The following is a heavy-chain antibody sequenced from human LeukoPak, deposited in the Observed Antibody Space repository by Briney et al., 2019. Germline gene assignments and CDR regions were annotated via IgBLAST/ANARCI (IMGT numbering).Heavy chain of an antibody. CDR2: IYYSGST. CDR3: ARARYCSGGSCPKFPGIYYYYGMDV. J-gene: IGHJ6*02. Sequence: SETLSLTCTVSGGSISSYYWSWIRQPPGKGLEWIGYIYYSGSTNYNPSLKSRVTISVDTSKNQFSLKLSSVTAADTAVYYCARARYCSGGSCPKFPGIYYYYGMDVWGQGTTVTVSS. CDR1: GGSISSYY. V-gene: IGHV4-59*08. D-gene: IGHD2-15*01.